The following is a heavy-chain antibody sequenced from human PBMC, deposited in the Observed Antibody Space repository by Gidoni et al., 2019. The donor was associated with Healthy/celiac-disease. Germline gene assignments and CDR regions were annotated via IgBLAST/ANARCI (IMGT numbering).Heavy chain of an antibody. Sequence: EVQLVESGGGLVKPGRSLSLSCTASGFTFGDYAMSWFRQAPGKGLEWVGFIRSKADGGTTEYAASVKGRLTISRDDSKSIAYLQMNSMKTEDTAVYYCTTGDFWSGYYTWGQGTLVTVSS. CDR3: TTGDFWSGYYT. D-gene: IGHD3-3*01. V-gene: IGHV3-49*05. CDR2: IRSKADGGTT. J-gene: IGHJ5*02. CDR1: GFTFGDYA.